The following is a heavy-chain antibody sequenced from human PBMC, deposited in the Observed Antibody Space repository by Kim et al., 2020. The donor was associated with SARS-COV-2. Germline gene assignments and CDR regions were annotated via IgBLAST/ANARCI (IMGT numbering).Heavy chain of an antibody. CDR3: ARRTFGELLKGSFDY. CDR1: GGSISSSSYY. Sequence: SETLSLTCTVSGGSISSSSYYWGWIRQPPGKGLEWIGSIYYSGSTYYNPSLKSRVTISVDTSKNQFSLKLSSVTAADTAVYYCARRTFGELLKGSFDYWGQGTLVTVSS. J-gene: IGHJ4*02. V-gene: IGHV4-39*01. CDR2: IYYSGST. D-gene: IGHD3-10*01.